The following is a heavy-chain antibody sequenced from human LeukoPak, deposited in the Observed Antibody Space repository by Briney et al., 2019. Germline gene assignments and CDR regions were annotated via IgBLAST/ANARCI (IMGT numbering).Heavy chain of an antibody. CDR3: VRGGGTDWYDP. Sequence: GGSLRLPCAASGFTISDYWMTWVRQAPGKGLEWVANIKQDGSEKTYVDSVKGRFTISRDNAKNSIFLQMNSLRVEDMAMYYCVRGGGTDWYDPWGQGTLVSVSS. CDR2: IKQDGSEK. V-gene: IGHV3-7*01. J-gene: IGHJ5*02. D-gene: IGHD3-16*01. CDR1: GFTISDYW.